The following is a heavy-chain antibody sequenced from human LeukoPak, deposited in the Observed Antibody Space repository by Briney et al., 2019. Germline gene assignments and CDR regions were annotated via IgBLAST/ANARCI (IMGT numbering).Heavy chain of an antibody. CDR3: ARDQGEYYGSGSYYKRYYYMDV. V-gene: IGHV1-2*02. Sequence: ASVKVSCKASGYTFTGYYMHWVRQAPGQGLEWMGWINPNSGGTNYAQKFQGRVTMTRDTSISTACMELRRLRSDDTAVYYCARDQGEYYGSGSYYKRYYYMDVWGKGTTVTVSS. D-gene: IGHD3-10*01. CDR2: INPNSGGT. CDR1: GYTFTGYY. J-gene: IGHJ6*03.